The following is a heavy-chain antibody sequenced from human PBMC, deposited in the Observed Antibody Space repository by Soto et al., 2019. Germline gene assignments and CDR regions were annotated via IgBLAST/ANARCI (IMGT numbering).Heavy chain of an antibody. CDR1: GGSISSGGYS. J-gene: IGHJ3*02. CDR2: IYHSGST. CDR3: ARERYYYDSSGYYSNAFDI. D-gene: IGHD3-22*01. Sequence: SETLSLTCAVSGGSISSGGYSWSWIRQPPGKGLEWIGYIYHSGSTYYNPSLKSRVTISVDRSKNQFSLKLSSVTAADTAVYYCARERYYYDSSGYYSNAFDIWGQETMVTVSS. V-gene: IGHV4-30-2*01.